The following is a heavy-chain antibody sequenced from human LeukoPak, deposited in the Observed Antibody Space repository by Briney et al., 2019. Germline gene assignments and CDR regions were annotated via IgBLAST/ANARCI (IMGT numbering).Heavy chain of an antibody. D-gene: IGHD3-3*01. CDR3: ARGRFAYYDFWSGSPFDY. J-gene: IGHJ4*02. V-gene: IGHV4-30-4*01. CDR1: GGSISSGDYY. Sequence: TSQTLSLTCTVSGGSISSGDYYWSWIRQPPGKGPEWIGYIYYSGSTYYNPSLKSRVTISVDTSKNQFSLKLSSVTAADTAVYYCARGRFAYYDFWSGSPFDYWGQGTLVTVSS. CDR2: IYYSGST.